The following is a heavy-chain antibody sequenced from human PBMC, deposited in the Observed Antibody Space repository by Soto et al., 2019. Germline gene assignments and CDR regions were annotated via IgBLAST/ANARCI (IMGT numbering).Heavy chain of an antibody. CDR1: GGSISSYY. Sequence: PSETLSLTCTVSGGSISSYYWNWIRQPPGKGLEWIGNIYYSGSTNYNSSLKSRVTISVDTSKNQFSLKLRSVTAADTAVYYCAKADYGSGSYLCRFDPWGQGTLVTVSS. CDR3: AKADYGSGSYLCRFDP. V-gene: IGHV4-59*01. CDR2: IYYSGST. D-gene: IGHD3-10*01. J-gene: IGHJ5*02.